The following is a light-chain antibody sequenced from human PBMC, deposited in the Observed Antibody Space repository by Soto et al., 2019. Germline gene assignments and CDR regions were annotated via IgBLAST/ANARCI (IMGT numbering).Light chain of an antibody. CDR3: CSYAGNFSYV. J-gene: IGLJ1*01. CDR1: RGDVGRYNS. V-gene: IGLV2-11*01. Sequence: QSVLTQPRSVSGSPGQSVSISCTGSRGDVGRYNSVSWYQQHPGKAPKLLIFDVYKRPSGVPDRFSGSKSRNTASLTISGLQADDEADYYCCSYAGNFSYVIGSGTKVTVL. CDR2: DVY.